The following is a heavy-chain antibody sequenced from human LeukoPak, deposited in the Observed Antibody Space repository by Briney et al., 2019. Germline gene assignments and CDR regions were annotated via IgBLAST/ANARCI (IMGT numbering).Heavy chain of an antibody. CDR2: IYPGDSDT. D-gene: IGHD3-9*01. V-gene: IGHV5-51*01. CDR3: ARQVYDILTGYQDYFDY. CDR1: GYSFTSYW. J-gene: IGHJ4*02. Sequence: GESLKISCKGSGYSFTSYWTGWVRQMPGKGLEWMGIIYPGDSDTRYSPSFQGRVTISADKSISTAYLQWSSLKASDTAMHYCARQVYDILTGYQDYFDYWGQGTLVTVSS.